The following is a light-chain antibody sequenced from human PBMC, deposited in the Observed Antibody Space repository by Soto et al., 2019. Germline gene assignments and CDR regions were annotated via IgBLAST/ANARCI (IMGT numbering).Light chain of an antibody. CDR1: SNDVGAYNY. Sequence: QSVLTQPPSASGSPGQSVTISCTGTSNDVGAYNYVSWYQHHPGKAPKLMISDVSHRPSGVPDRFSGSKSGNTASLTVSGLHAEDEADYYCRSYAGSNNYVIFGGGTKLTVL. V-gene: IGLV2-8*01. CDR2: DVS. CDR3: RSYAGSNNYVI. J-gene: IGLJ2*01.